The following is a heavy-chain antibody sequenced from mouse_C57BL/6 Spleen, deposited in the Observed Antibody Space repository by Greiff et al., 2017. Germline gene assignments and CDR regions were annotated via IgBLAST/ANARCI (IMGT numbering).Heavy chain of an antibody. CDR1: GFSFTDYY. Sequence: EVKLMESGGGLVQPGGSLSLSCAASGFSFTDYYMSWVRQPPGKALEWLGFIRNKANGYTTEYSASVKGRFTISRDNSQSILYLQMNALRAEDSATYYCARSYYSNGGFAYWGQATLVTVSA. J-gene: IGHJ3*01. CDR2: IRNKANGYTT. D-gene: IGHD2-5*01. V-gene: IGHV7-3*01. CDR3: ARSYYSNGGFAY.